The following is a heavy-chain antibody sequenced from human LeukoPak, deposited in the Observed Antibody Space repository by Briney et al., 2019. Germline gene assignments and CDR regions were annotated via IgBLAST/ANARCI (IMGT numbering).Heavy chain of an antibody. CDR2: VYSTGYT. Sequence: PSETLSLTCTVSGYSISRDYYWGWIRQPAGKGLEWIGRVYSTGYTVYNPSLKSRVSISVDTSKSQFSLKVNSVTAADTAVYYCAREVAGFDYWGQGTLVTVSS. J-gene: IGHJ4*02. V-gene: IGHV4-38-2*02. CDR1: GYSISRDYY. CDR3: AREVAGFDY. D-gene: IGHD6-19*01.